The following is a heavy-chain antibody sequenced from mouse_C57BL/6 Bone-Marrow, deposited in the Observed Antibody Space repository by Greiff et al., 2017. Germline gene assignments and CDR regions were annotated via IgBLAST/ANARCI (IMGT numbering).Heavy chain of an antibody. V-gene: IGHV1-81*01. CDR3: ASSLPPAWFAY. D-gene: IGHD2-1*01. CDR2: IYPRSGNT. Sequence: VQLVESGAELARPGASVKLSCKASGYTFTSYGISWVKQRTEQGLEWIGEIYPRSGNTYYNEQFKGKATLTADKSSSTAYMELRSLTSEDSAVYFCASSLPPAWFAYWGQGTLVTVSA. J-gene: IGHJ3*01. CDR1: GYTFTSYG.